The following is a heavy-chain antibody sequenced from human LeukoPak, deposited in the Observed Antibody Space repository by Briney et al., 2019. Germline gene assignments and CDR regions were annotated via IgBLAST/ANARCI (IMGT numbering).Heavy chain of an antibody. CDR3: VRGRDHDYISGTHLYWDFEC. D-gene: IGHD3-16*01. V-gene: IGHV3-21*06. CDR2: ISSSGSFI. Sequence: GGSLRLSCAVSGFDFNTDSMNWVRQAPGKGLEWVASISSSGSFIYYADSLKGRITISRDNAKNSLFLQMTNLRVDDTAVYYCVRGRDHDYISGTHLYWDFECWGQGDLVAVSS. J-gene: IGHJ4*02. CDR1: GFDFNTDS.